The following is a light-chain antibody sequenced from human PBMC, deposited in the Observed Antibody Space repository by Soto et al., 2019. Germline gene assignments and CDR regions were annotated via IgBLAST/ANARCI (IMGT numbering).Light chain of an antibody. J-gene: IGLJ1*01. CDR3: CSDAGSSSYV. CDR2: EVT. V-gene: IGLV2-23*02. CDR1: SSDVWSFNF. Sequence: QSALTQPASVSGSPGQSITISCTRPSSDVWSFNFASWYQQHPDKAPQVLIYEVTKRPPGVSNRFSGSKSGNTASLTISGLQADDEADYYCCSDAGSSSYVFGTGTKVTVL.